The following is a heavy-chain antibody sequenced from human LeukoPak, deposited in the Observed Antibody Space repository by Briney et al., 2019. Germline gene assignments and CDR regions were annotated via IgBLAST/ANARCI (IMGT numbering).Heavy chain of an antibody. J-gene: IGHJ2*01. CDR2: INHSGST. CDR1: GGSFSGYY. Sequence: SETLSLTCAVYGGSFSGYYWSWIRQPPGKGQEWIGEINHSGSTNYNPSLKSRVTISVDTSKNQFSLKLSSVTAADTAVYYCARVGNYGSGSYYNVRWYFDLWGRGTLVTVPS. D-gene: IGHD3-10*01. V-gene: IGHV4-34*01. CDR3: ARVGNYGSGSYYNVRWYFDL.